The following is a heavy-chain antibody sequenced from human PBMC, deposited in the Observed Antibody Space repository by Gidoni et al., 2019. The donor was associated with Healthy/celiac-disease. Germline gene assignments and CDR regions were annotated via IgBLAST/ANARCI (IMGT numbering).Heavy chain of an antibody. CDR2: ISSSSSYI. V-gene: IGHV3-21*01. D-gene: IGHD2-15*01. J-gene: IGHJ6*02. CDR3: ARDRVGSATLYYYYGMDV. CDR1: GFTFSSYS. Sequence: EVQLVESGGGLVKPGGSLRLSCAASGFTFSSYSMNWVRQAPGKGLEWVSAISSSSSYIYYADSVKGRFTITRDNAKNSLYLQMNSLRAEDTAVYYCARDRVGSATLYYYYGMDVWGQGTTVTVSS.